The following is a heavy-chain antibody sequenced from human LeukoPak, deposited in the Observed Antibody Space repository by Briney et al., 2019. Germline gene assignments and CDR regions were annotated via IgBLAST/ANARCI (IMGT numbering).Heavy chain of an antibody. D-gene: IGHD6-19*01. CDR1: GYTFTSYY. Sequence: ASVKVSCKASGYTFTSYYMHWVRQAPGQGLEWMGKINPSGGSTTYSQKFQGRVTMTRDTSTSTVYMELSSLRSEDTAVYYCAECRVSSSGSADYWGQGTLVTVSS. V-gene: IGHV1-46*01. CDR2: INPSGGST. CDR3: AECRVSSSGSADY. J-gene: IGHJ4*02.